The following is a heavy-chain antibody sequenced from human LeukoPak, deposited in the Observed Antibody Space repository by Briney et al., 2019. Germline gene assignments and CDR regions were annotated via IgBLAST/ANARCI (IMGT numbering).Heavy chain of an antibody. CDR1: GFRFSDYY. CDR3: TTDLSMDTAMVMYFDY. V-gene: IGHV3-11*01. D-gene: IGHD5-18*01. Sequence: GGSLRLSCAASGFRFSDYYMTWIRQAPGKGLEWVSYISSAGVTIHYADSVKGRFTISRDNAKNSLYLQMNSLRAEDTAVYYCTTDLSMDTAMVMYFDYWGQGTLVTVSS. J-gene: IGHJ4*02. CDR2: ISSAGVTI.